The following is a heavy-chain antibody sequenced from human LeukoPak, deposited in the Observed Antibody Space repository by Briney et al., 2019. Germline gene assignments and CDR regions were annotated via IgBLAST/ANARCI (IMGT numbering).Heavy chain of an antibody. CDR2: INPNSGGT. V-gene: IGHV1-2*02. CDR1: GYTFTGYY. Sequence: ASVKVSCKASGYTFTGYYMHRVRQAPGQGLEWIGWINPNSGGTNYAQKFQGRVTMTRDTSISTAYMELSRLRSDDTAVYYCARGGDPYSSSSDPGAFDIWGQGTMVTVSS. J-gene: IGHJ3*02. CDR3: ARGGDPYSSSSDPGAFDI. D-gene: IGHD6-13*01.